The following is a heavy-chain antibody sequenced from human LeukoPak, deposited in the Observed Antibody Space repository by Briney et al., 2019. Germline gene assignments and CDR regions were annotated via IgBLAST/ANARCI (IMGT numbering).Heavy chain of an antibody. CDR1: GYTFTSYG. V-gene: IGHV1-18*04. D-gene: IGHD3-10*01. J-gene: IGHJ1*01. CDR3: LISYYGSGSYDGEL. CDR2: ISAYNGNT. Sequence: ASVKVSCKASGYTFTSYGISWVRQAPGQGLEWMGWISAYNGNTSYAQRLQGRVTMTTDTSTSTAYMELRSLRSDDTAVYYCLISYYGSGSYDGELWGQGTLVTVSS.